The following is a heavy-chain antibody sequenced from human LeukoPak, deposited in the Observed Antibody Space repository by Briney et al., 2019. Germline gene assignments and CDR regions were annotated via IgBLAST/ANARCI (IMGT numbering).Heavy chain of an antibody. CDR1: GFTFSSYA. Sequence: GRSLRLSCAASGFTFSSYAMHWVRQAPGKGLEWVAVISYDGSNKYYADSVKGRFTISRDNSKNTLCLQMNSLRAEDTAVYYCARALGYCSGGSCTRGYNWFDPWGQGTLVTVPS. J-gene: IGHJ5*02. D-gene: IGHD2-15*01. V-gene: IGHV3-30-3*01. CDR2: ISYDGSNK. CDR3: ARALGYCSGGSCTRGYNWFDP.